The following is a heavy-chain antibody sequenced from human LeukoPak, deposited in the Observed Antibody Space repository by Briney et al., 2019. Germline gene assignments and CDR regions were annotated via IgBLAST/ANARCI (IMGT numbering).Heavy chain of an antibody. V-gene: IGHV3-30*03. J-gene: IGHJ4*02. CDR2: ISYDGSNK. CDR1: GFTFSSYG. Sequence: GRSLRLSCAASGFTFSSYGMHWVRQAPGKGLEWVAVISYDGSNKYYADSVKGRFTISRDNSKNTLYLQMNSLRAEDTAVYYCARDPSTRGPKGFDYWGQGTLVTVSS. CDR3: ARDPSTRGPKGFDY.